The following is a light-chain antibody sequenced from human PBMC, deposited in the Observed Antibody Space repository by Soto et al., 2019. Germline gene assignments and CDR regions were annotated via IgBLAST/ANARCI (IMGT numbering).Light chain of an antibody. CDR2: DAS. CDR3: HQRSNWTWT. CDR1: QSVSRY. J-gene: IGKJ1*01. V-gene: IGKV3-11*01. Sequence: EIVLTQSPATMSLSPGERATLSCRASQSVSRYLAWYQHKVGQAPRLLIYDASSRTTVIPARFSGSGSGTDFTLTISSLEPEDFAVYYCHQRSNWTWTFGQGTKVEIK.